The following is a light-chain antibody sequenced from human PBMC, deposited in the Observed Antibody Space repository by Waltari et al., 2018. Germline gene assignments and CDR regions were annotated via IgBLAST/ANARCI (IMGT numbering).Light chain of an antibody. J-gene: IGLJ2*01. CDR2: GNT. Sequence: QSVLPQPPSVSGAPGQSVTISCTGSSSNIGARYDVHWYQQVPGAAPKLLIYGNTNRPSGVPDRFSGSKSGTSASLAITGLQAEDEADYYCQSYDSSLSVLFGGGTKLTVL. V-gene: IGLV1-40*01. CDR1: SSNIGARYD. CDR3: QSYDSSLSVL.